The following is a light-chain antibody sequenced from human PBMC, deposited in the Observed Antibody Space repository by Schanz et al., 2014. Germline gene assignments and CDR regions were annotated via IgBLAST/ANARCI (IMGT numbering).Light chain of an antibody. V-gene: IGLV2-14*01. Sequence: QSALTQPASVSGSPGQSITISCTGTSSDIGGRAYVSWYQQRPGKAPQLILYDVNSRPSGVSNRFSGSKSGNTASLTISGLQAEDEADYHCSSYAGGSTYVFGTGTKLTVL. CDR2: DVN. CDR3: SSYAGGSTYV. CDR1: SSDIGGRAY. J-gene: IGLJ1*01.